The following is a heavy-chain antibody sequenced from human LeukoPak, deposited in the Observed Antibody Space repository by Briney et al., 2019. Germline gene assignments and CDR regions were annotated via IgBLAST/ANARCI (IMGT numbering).Heavy chain of an antibody. J-gene: IGHJ4*02. V-gene: IGHV3-23*01. CDR1: GFTFGSYA. CDR2: IFGSGGSA. Sequence: GGSLRLSCAASGFTFGSYAMSWVRQAPGKGLEWVSGIFGSGGSAHYADSVKGRFTISRDNSKNTVYLQMDSLRVEDTAIYYCARTTTGYSSGRYPAWPIDYWGQGTLVTVSS. CDR3: ARTTTGYSSGRYPAWPIDY. D-gene: IGHD2-15*01.